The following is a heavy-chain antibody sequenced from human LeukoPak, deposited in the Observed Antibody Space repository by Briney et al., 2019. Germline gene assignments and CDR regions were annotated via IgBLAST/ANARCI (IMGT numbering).Heavy chain of an antibody. CDR3: ASALKGIAAAKLGLAY. Sequence: ASVKVSCKASGYTFTGYYMHWVRQAPGQGLEWMGQINPNSGGTNYAQKFQGRVTMTRDTSISTAYMELSRLRSDDTAVYYCASALKGIAAAKLGLAYWGQGTLVTVSS. V-gene: IGHV1-2*06. D-gene: IGHD6-13*01. CDR2: INPNSGGT. CDR1: GYTFTGYY. J-gene: IGHJ4*02.